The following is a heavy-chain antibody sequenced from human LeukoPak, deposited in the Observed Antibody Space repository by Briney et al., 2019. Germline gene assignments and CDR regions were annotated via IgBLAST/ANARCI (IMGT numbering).Heavy chain of an antibody. Sequence: YPGGSLRLSCAASGFSFNNYAMSWVRQAPGKGLEWVPIIIASSGSTFYADSVKGRFTISRDNSKNTLYLQMNSLRVEDTAVYYCVKGGYDYVEVAYFDFWGQGTLVTVSS. CDR2: IIASSGST. V-gene: IGHV3-23*01. J-gene: IGHJ4*02. CDR1: GFSFNNYA. D-gene: IGHD5-12*01. CDR3: VKGGYDYVEVAYFDF.